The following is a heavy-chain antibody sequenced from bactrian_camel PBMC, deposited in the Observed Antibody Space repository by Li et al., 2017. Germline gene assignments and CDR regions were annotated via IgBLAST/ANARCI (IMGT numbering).Heavy chain of an antibody. CDR2: IHGDGSKT. Sequence: VQLVESGGGLVQPGGSLRLSCAASGFDFSYRYMTWVRQAPGKGLEWVSTIHGDGSKTYYADSVKGRFIIYQDNAKKTVYLQMNSLKPEDTAVYYCAADIFPCHTPATLTRLSADYWGQGTQVTVS. CDR3: AADIFPCHTPATLTRLSADY. V-gene: IGHV3-2*01. J-gene: IGHJ4*01. D-gene: IGHD1*01. CDR1: GFDFSYRY.